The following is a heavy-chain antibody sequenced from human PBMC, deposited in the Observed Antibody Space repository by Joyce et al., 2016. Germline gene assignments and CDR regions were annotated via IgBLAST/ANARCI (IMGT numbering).Heavy chain of an antibody. D-gene: IGHD3/OR15-3a*01. CDR2: SYEGGPT. CDR3: VADRMNFARLALDS. CDR1: GLTVTTSY. V-gene: IGHV3-53*02. Sequence: EVQLVETGGGLIQPGGSLRLSCVASGLTVTTSYMNWVRQAPGKGLEWVEVSYEGGPTYYVESVKGRFTLSRDISKNTVYLQMDSLRAADMAVYYCVADRMNFARLALDSWGQGTLVTVSS. J-gene: IGHJ5*01.